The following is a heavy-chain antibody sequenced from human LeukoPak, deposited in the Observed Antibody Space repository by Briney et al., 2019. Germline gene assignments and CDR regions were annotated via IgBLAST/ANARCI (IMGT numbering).Heavy chain of an antibody. D-gene: IGHD6-19*01. CDR1: GGSFSGYY. Sequence: SETLSLTCAVYGGSFSGYYWSWIRQPPGKGLEWIGEINHSGSTNYNPSLKSRVTISVDTSKNQFSLKLSSVTAADTAVYYCAREQVAVAGTYSYYYYGMDVWGQGTTVTVSS. J-gene: IGHJ6*02. V-gene: IGHV4-34*01. CDR2: INHSGST. CDR3: AREQVAVAGTYSYYYYGMDV.